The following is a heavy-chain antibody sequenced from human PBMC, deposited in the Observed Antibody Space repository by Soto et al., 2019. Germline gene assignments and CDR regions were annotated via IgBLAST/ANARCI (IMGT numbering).Heavy chain of an antibody. CDR3: ARAGGYYGMDV. J-gene: IGHJ6*02. CDR2: IYYSGST. Sequence: PSETLSLTCTVSGGSISSYYWSWIRQPPGKGLEWIGYIYYSGSTYYNPSLKSRVTISVDTSKNQFSLKLSSVTASDTAVYYCARAGGYYGMDVWGQGTTVTVSS. CDR1: GGSISSYY. V-gene: IGHV4-59*12.